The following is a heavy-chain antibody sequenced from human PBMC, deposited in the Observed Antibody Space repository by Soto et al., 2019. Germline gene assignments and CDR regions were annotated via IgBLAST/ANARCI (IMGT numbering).Heavy chain of an antibody. CDR1: GFTFSSYG. Sequence: QVQLVESGGGVVQPGRSLRLSCAASGFTFSSYGMHWVRQAPGKGLEWVAVISYDGSNKYYADSVKGRFTISRDNSKNTLYLKMNSLRAEDTAVYYCAKDPDSGYDAYYYGMDVWGQGTTVTVSS. CDR3: AKDPDSGYDAYYYGMDV. CDR2: ISYDGSNK. V-gene: IGHV3-30*18. J-gene: IGHJ6*02. D-gene: IGHD5-12*01.